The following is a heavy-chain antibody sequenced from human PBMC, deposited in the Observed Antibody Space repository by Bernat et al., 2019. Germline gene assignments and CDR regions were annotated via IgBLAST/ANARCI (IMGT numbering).Heavy chain of an antibody. J-gene: IGHJ4*02. CDR1: GFTFSSYS. CDR3: ARWVGDGNFDY. Sequence: EVQLVESGGGLVKPGGSLRLSCAASGFTFSSYSMNWVRQAPGKGLEWVSSISSSSSYIYYADSVKGRFTISKDNAKNSLYLQMNSLRAEDTAVYYCARWVGDGNFDYWGQGTLVTVSS. CDR2: ISSSSSYI. D-gene: IGHD3-16*01. V-gene: IGHV3-21*01.